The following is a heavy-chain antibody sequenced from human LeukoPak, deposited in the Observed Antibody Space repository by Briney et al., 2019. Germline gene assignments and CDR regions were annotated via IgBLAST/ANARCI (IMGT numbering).Heavy chain of an antibody. V-gene: IGHV1-8*01. Sequence: ASVKLSCKASGCTFTSYDINWVRQATGQGLEWMGWMNPNSGNTGYAQKFQGRVTMTRNTSISTAYMELSSLRSEDTAVNCFARGKANCYQSTAYHAPVQYLLDYCGQGDLVTVSS. D-gene: IGHD2-2*01. J-gene: IGHJ4*02. CDR2: MNPNSGNT. CDR1: GCTFTSYD. CDR3: ARGKANCYQSTAYHAPVQYLLDY.